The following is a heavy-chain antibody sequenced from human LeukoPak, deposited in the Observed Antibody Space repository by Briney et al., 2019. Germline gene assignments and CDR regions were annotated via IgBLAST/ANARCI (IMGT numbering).Heavy chain of an antibody. CDR1: GFTIRSNY. V-gene: IGHV3-53*01. CDR3: ARLYYDILTAIRN. J-gene: IGHJ4*02. Sequence: GGSLRLSCAASGFTIRSNYMSWVRQAPGKGLEWVSIIYNDGGTYYADSVKGRFTISRDNSKNTLFLQMNSLRAEDTAVYFCARLYYDILTAIRNWGQGTLVTVSS. D-gene: IGHD3-9*01. CDR2: IYNDGGT.